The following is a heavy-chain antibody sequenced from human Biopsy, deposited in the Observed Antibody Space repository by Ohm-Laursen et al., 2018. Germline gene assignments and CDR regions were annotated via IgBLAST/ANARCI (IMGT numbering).Heavy chain of an antibody. V-gene: IGHV4-4*07. CDR3: ASVVLGPTNDAFDL. Sequence: GTLSLTCTVSGGDINNYYWSWIRQPARKGLEWIGRIYPGGSTNYNPSLKSRVTMSVDTSKKQLSLRLRSVTAADTAMYYCASVVLGPTNDAFDLWGQGTMDVVSS. CDR1: GGDINNYY. CDR2: IYPGGST. D-gene: IGHD3-22*01. J-gene: IGHJ3*01.